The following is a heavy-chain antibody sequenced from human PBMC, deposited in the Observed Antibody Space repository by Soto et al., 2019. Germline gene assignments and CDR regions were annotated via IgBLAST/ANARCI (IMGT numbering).Heavy chain of an antibody. V-gene: IGHV3-23*01. CDR3: AKDRGGYCSGGSCPNYYYYYGMDV. J-gene: IGHJ6*02. Sequence: GGSLRLSCAASGFTFSSYAMSWVRRAPGKGLEWVSAISGSGGSTYYADSVKGRFTISRDNSKNTLYLQMNSLRAEDTAVYCCAKDRGGYCSGGSCPNYYYYYGMDVWGQGTTVTVSS. CDR1: GFTFSSYA. D-gene: IGHD2-15*01. CDR2: ISGSGGST.